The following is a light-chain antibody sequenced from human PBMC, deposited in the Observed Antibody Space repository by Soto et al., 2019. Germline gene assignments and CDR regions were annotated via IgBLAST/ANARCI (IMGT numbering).Light chain of an antibody. CDR2: DVS. V-gene: IGLV2-14*01. Sequence: QPVLTQPASVSGSPGQSITISCTGTSSDVGGYNYVSWYQQHPGKAPKLMIYDVSNRPSGVSNRFSGSKSGNTASLTISGLQAEDEADYDCSSYTSSSTSVVVGGGTKLTVL. CDR1: SSDVGGYNY. J-gene: IGLJ2*01. CDR3: SSYTSSSTSVV.